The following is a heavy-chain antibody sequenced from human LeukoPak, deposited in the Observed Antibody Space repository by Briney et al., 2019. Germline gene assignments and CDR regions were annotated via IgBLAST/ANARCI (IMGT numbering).Heavy chain of an antibody. CDR3: ARQSEAARLDAFDI. D-gene: IGHD6-6*01. J-gene: IGHJ3*02. CDR2: IYYSGST. Sequence: PSETLSLTCTVSGGSISSYYWSWLRQPPGKGLEWIGYIYYSGSTNYNPSLKSRVTISVDTSKNQFSLKLSSVTAADTAVYYCARQSEAARLDAFDIWGQGTMVTVSS. CDR1: GGSISSYY. V-gene: IGHV4-59*01.